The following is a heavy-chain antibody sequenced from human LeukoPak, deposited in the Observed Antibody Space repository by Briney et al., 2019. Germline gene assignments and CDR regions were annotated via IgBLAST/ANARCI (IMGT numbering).Heavy chain of an antibody. V-gene: IGHV3-74*01. J-gene: IGHJ4*02. CDR1: GFTFSSYW. CDR2: INSDGSST. D-gene: IGHD3-3*01. Sequence: PGGSLRLSCAASGFTFSSYWMHWVRQAPGKGLVWVSRINSDGSSTSYADSVKGRFTISRDNAKNTLYLQMNSLRAEDTAVYYCARADYDFWSGYYTSFGYWGQGTLVTVSS. CDR3: ARADYDFWSGYYTSFGY.